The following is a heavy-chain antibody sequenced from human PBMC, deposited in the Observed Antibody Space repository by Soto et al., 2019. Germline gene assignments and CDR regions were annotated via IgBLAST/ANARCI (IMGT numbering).Heavy chain of an antibody. J-gene: IGHJ4*02. CDR1: GCSISRYY. CDR2: IFTSGYT. D-gene: IGHD3-22*01. V-gene: IGHV4-4*07. Sequence: PSVTQSLTCHVSGCSISRYYLNLIRQPAGKGLEWIGRIFTSGYTKYNPSLKSRVTMSVDTSQNQFSLKLNSVTAADTAVYYCARAPGGYYYFDSWGQGSLVTVSS. CDR3: ARAPGGYYYFDS.